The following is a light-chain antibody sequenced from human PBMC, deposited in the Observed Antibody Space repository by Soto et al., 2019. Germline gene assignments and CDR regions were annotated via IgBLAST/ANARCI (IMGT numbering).Light chain of an antibody. V-gene: IGLV2-14*03. Sequence: QSALTQPASVSGSRGQSITISCTGTSSDVGAYNFVSWYQQHPGKLPKLMIFDVSRRPSGVSDRFSGSKSGNTSSLTISGLQAEDEGYYYCSSYTSSSTHVFGSGTKLTVL. CDR3: SSYTSSSTHV. CDR2: DVS. J-gene: IGLJ1*01. CDR1: SSDVGAYNF.